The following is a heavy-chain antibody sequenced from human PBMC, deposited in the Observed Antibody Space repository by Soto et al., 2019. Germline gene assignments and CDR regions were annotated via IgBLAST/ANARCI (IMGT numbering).Heavy chain of an antibody. D-gene: IGHD6-13*01. CDR2: ISGSGGST. J-gene: IGHJ4*02. Sequence: GGSLRLSCAASGFTFSSYAMSWVRRAPGKGLEWVSAISGSGGSTYYADSVKGRFTISRDNSKNTLYLQMNSLRAEDTAVYYCAKGSSSWPIPDYWGQGTLVTVSS. V-gene: IGHV3-23*01. CDR3: AKGSSSWPIPDY. CDR1: GFTFSSYA.